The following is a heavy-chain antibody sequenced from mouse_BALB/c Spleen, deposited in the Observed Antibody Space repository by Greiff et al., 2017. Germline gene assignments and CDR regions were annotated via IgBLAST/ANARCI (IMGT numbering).Heavy chain of an antibody. D-gene: IGHD2-13*01. V-gene: IGHV5-6*01. CDR3: ADGDYSFAY. CDR2: ISSGGSYT. CDR1: GFTFSSYG. J-gene: IGHJ3*01. Sequence: EVQLVESGGDLVKPGGSLKLSCAASGFTFSSYGMSWVRQTPDKRLEWVATISSGGSYTYYPDSVKGRFTISRDNAKNTLYLQMSSLKSEDTAMYYCADGDYSFAYWGQGTLVTVSA.